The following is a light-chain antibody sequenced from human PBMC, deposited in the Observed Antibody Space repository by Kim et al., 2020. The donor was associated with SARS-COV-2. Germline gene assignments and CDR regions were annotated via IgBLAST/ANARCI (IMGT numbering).Light chain of an antibody. Sequence: EIVMTQSPAALSVSPGERATLSCRASESISNNLAWYQHKPGQAPRLLIYGASTRATGIPARFSGSGSGTDFTPTDSSLRSEDCAVYYGNEWRGGGPGGTFGQGRGLEIK. CDR2: GAS. V-gene: IGKV3-15*01. J-gene: IGKJ2*02. CDR3: NEWRGGGPGGT. CDR1: ESISNN.